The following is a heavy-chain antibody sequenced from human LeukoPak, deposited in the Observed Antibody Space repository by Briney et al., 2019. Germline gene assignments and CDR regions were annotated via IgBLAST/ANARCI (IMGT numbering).Heavy chain of an antibody. CDR2: IKQDGSEK. D-gene: IGHD5-24*01. Sequence: GGSLRLSCAASGFTFPSYSMNWVRQAPGKGLEWVANIKQDGSEKYYVDSVKGRFTISRDNAKNSLYLQMNSLRAEDTAVYYCARDKMATSDYWGQGTLVTVSS. CDR1: GFTFPSYS. V-gene: IGHV3-7*03. J-gene: IGHJ4*02. CDR3: ARDKMATSDY.